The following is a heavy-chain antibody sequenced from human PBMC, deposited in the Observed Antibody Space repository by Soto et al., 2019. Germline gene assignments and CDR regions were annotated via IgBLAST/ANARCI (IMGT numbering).Heavy chain of an antibody. CDR1: GFTFSSYG. D-gene: IGHD3-22*01. J-gene: IGHJ4*02. Sequence: GGSLRLSXAASGFTFSSYGMHWVRQAPGEGLEWVAVIRFEGRKKHYADSVKGRFTISRDNPKDTLYLQMNSLRAEDTAIYYCARDGDTYYYDSSGYYVDYWGQGALVTVSS. CDR3: ARDGDTYYYDSSGYYVDY. CDR2: IRFEGRKK. V-gene: IGHV3-33*01.